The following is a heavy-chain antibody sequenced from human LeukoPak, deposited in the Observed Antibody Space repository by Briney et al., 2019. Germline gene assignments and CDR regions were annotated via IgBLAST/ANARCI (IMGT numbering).Heavy chain of an antibody. J-gene: IGHJ4*02. CDR1: GYSLTSYF. D-gene: IGHD1-1*01. Sequence: ASVKVSCKASGYSLTSYFLHWVRQAPGQGLEWVGVITPSGDGTSYAQNFQGRVTVTRDMSTRTVFMEVTSLRSDDTAVYFCAREPPSTGYFDYWGQGTLVTVSS. CDR3: AREPPSTGYFDY. V-gene: IGHV1-46*01. CDR2: ITPSGDGT.